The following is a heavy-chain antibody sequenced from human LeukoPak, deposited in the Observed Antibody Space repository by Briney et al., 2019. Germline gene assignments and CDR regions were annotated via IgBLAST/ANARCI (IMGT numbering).Heavy chain of an antibody. V-gene: IGHV3-23*01. CDR2: ISGSGGST. CDR1: GFTFSSYA. J-gene: IGHJ4*02. Sequence: GGSLRLSCAASGFTFSSYAMSWVRQAPGKGLEGVSAISGSGGSTYYADSVKGRFTISRDNSKNTLYLQMSSLRAEDTAVYYCVAVKYDFWSGPPHYWGQGTLVTVSS. D-gene: IGHD3-3*01. CDR3: VAVKYDFWSGPPHY.